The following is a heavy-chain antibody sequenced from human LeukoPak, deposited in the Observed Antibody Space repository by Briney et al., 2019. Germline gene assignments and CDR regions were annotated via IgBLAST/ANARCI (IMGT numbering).Heavy chain of an antibody. CDR1: GFTFSRHW. CDR3: ARGPDFGDRLDYFDY. V-gene: IGHV3-7*01. Sequence: PGGSLRLSCAASGFTFSRHWMGWVRQAPGKGLEWVASIKQDGSQYYVDSVQGRFFISREVANNSVSLQMNSLRGEDTAVYYCARGPDFGDRLDYFDYWGQGALVTVS. CDR2: IKQDGSQ. D-gene: IGHD4-17*01. J-gene: IGHJ4*02.